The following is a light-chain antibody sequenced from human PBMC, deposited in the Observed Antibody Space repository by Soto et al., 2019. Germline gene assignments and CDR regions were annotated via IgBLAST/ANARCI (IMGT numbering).Light chain of an antibody. CDR1: QSISSS. CDR2: DAS. Sequence: EIVLTQSPSTLSLSPGERATLTCRASQSISSSLAWYQQKPGQAPRLLIYDASNRATGIPARFSGSGSGTDFTPTISSLEPEDFAVYYCQQHSNGPPTFGQGTKVEIK. CDR3: QQHSNGPPT. V-gene: IGKV3-11*01. J-gene: IGKJ2*01.